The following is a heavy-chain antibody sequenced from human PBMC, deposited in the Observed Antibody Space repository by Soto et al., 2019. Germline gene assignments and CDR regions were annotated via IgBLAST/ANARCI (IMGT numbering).Heavy chain of an antibody. V-gene: IGHV3-21*01. J-gene: IGHJ1*01. D-gene: IGHD2-2*01. CDR2: ISSGSDYI. CDR1: RFTFTNYN. CDR3: VRGGGYCSSTSCYAYFQH. Sequence: GGSLRLSCAASRFTFTNYNMNWVRQAPGKGLEWVSSISSGSDYIYYADSVEGRFTISRDNAKNSLYLQMNSLIAEDTAVYYCVRGGGYCSSTSCYAYFQHWGQGTLVTVSS.